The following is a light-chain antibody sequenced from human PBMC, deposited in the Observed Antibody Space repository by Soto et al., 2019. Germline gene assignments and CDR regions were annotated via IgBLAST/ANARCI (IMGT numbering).Light chain of an antibody. J-gene: IGKJ2*01. Sequence: IVLTQSPGTLSLSPGERVTLSCRASQTVTSNSFAWHQQKPGQPPRLLIYNTSSRATGIPARFSGSASGTDFTLTISRLEPEDFAVYYCQQYGGSPYTFGQGTKLEIK. CDR3: QQYGGSPYT. CDR2: NTS. CDR1: QTVTSNS. V-gene: IGKV3-20*01.